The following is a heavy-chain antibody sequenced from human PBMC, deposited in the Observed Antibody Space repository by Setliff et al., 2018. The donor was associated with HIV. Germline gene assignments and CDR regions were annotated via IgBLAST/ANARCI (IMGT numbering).Heavy chain of an antibody. V-gene: IGHV4-4*09. CDR1: GDSISTYY. CDR2: IYISGRT. Sequence: SETLSLTCTVSGDSISTYYWSWIRQPPGKGLEWIGYIYISGRTSYNPSLKSRVTMSVDTSKNQFSLKLSSVTAADTAIYYCSRSPKGRYGDYVYAFDIWGQGTMVTVSS. D-gene: IGHD4-17*01. CDR3: SRSPKGRYGDYVYAFDI. J-gene: IGHJ3*02.